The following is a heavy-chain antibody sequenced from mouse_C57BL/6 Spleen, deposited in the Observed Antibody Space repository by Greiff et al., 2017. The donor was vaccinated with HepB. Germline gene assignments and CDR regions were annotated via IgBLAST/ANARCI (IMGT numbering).Heavy chain of an antibody. CDR3: ASTRGAYYTNY. J-gene: IGHJ2*01. CDR1: GYTFTSYW. Sequence: VQLQQPGAELVKPGASVKLSCKASGYTFTSYWMQWVKQRPGQGLEWIGEIDPSDSYTNYNQKFKGKATLTVDTSSSTAYMQLSSLTSEDSAVYYCASTRGAYYTNYWGQGTTLTVSS. V-gene: IGHV1-50*01. CDR2: IDPSDSYT. D-gene: IGHD2-12*01.